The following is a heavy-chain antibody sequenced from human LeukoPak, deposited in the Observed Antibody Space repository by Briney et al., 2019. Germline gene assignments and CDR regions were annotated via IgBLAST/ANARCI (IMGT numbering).Heavy chain of an antibody. CDR2: INHSGST. J-gene: IGHJ4*02. CDR3: ARYSCPNGVCYYFDY. Sequence: SETLSLTCAVYGGSFSGYYWSWIRQPPGKGLEWIGEINHSGSTNYNPSLKSRVTISVDTPKNQFSLKLSSVTAADTAVYYCARYSCPNGVCYYFDYWGQGTLVTVSS. D-gene: IGHD2-8*01. CDR1: GGSFSGYY. V-gene: IGHV4-34*01.